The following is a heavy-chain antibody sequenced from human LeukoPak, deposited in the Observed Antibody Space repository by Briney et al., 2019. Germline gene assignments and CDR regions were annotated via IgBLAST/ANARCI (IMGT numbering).Heavy chain of an antibody. Sequence: SETLSLTCTVSGGSISSNYWSWIRQPPGKGLEWIGYIYTSGSTNYSPSLKSRVTISVDTSKNQFSLKLSSVTAADTAVYYCARSSSTSPPAYWGQGTLVTVSS. CDR2: IYTSGST. CDR3: ARSSSTSPPAY. CDR1: GGSISSNY. V-gene: IGHV4-4*09. D-gene: IGHD2-2*01. J-gene: IGHJ4*02.